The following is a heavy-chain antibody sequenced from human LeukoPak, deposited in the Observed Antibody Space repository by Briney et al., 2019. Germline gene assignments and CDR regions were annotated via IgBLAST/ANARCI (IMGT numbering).Heavy chain of an antibody. V-gene: IGHV4-39*07. CDR3: ARGDTVAARPGRFDY. Sequence: SETLSLTCRVSGSSTTSSSYYWSWIRQPPGKGLKWIGEINHSGSTNYNPSLKSRVTISVDTSKNQFSLKLSSVTAADTAVYYCARGDTVAARPGRFDYWGQGTLVTVSS. CDR2: INHSGST. J-gene: IGHJ4*02. D-gene: IGHD6-6*01. CDR1: GSSTTSSSYY.